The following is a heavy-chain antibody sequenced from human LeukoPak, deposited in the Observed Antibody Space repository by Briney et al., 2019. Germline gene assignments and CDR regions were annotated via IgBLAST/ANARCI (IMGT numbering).Heavy chain of an antibody. CDR1: GFTFCNYG. CDR2: TDTSGRYV. V-gene: IGHV3-21*06. D-gene: IGHD3-10*01. Sequence: PGGSLRLSCAASGFTFCNYGMNWVRQAPGKGLEWVSFTDTSGRYVYYGDSVKGRFTISRDNAKNLLFLQMNGLRAEDTALYYCARGRSITLLRGVAMSDGFDIWGQGAMVAVSS. CDR3: ARGRSITLLRGVAMSDGFDI. J-gene: IGHJ3*02.